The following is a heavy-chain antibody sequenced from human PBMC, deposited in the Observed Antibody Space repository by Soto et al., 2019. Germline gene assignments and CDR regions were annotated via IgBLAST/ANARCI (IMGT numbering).Heavy chain of an antibody. CDR2: TYYRSKWYN. V-gene: IGHV6-1*01. Sequence: KQSQTLSLPCAISGDSVSSNSAAWNWIRQSPSRGLEWLGRTYYRSKWYNDYAVSVKSRITINPDTSKNQFSLQLNSVTPEDTAVYYCARCSWGIAAAERTNYGMDVWGQGTTVTVSS. J-gene: IGHJ6*02. CDR3: ARCSWGIAAAERTNYGMDV. CDR1: GDSVSSNSAA. D-gene: IGHD6-13*01.